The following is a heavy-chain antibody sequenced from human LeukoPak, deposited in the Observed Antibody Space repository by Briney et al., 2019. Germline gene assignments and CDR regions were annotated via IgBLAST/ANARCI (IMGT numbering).Heavy chain of an antibody. CDR1: GFTFSSYA. Sequence: GGSLRLSCAASGFTFSSYAMHWVRQAPGKGLEWVAVISYDGSNKYYADSVKGRFTISRDNSKNTLYLQMNSLRAEDTAVYYCARDSSASYSILLYWGQGTLVTVPS. J-gene: IGHJ4*02. CDR3: ARDSSASYSILLY. CDR2: ISYDGSNK. V-gene: IGHV3-30-3*01. D-gene: IGHD2-21*01.